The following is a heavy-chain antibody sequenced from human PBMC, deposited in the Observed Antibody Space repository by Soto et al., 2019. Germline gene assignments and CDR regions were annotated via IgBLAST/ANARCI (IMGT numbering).Heavy chain of an antibody. J-gene: IGHJ4*02. CDR3: VLEVRAKSFDH. CDR2: IISSGGRT. Sequence: GGSLRLSCAASGFTFNNCPMTWVRQAPGKGLEWVSAIISSGGRTYYADSVKGRFTISRDNSKNTLYLQMNSLRAEDTAIYYCVLEVRAKSFDHWGQGTLVTVSS. V-gene: IGHV3-23*01. CDR1: GFTFNNCP.